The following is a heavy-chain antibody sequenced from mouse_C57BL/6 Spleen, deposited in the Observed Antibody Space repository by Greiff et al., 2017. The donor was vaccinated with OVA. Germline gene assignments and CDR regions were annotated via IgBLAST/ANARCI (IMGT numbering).Heavy chain of an antibody. J-gene: IGHJ4*01. D-gene: IGHD2-3*01. CDR3: ARSDDCYYYAMDY. CDR2: INPGSGGT. V-gene: IGHV1-54*01. CDR1: GYAFTNYL. Sequence: QVHVKQSGAELVRPGTSVKVSCKASGYAFTNYLIEWVKQRPGQGLEWIGVINPGSGGTNYNEKFKGKAKLTADKSSNTAYMQLRSLTSYDSAVYFCARSDDCYYYAMDYWGQGTSVTVSS.